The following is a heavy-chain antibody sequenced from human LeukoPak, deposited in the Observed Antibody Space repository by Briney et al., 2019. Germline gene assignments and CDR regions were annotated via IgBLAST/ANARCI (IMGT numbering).Heavy chain of an antibody. V-gene: IGHV4-4*07. D-gene: IGHD2/OR15-2a*01. CDR1: SGPISSYY. Sequence: SETLSLTCTGSSGPISSYYWSWIRQPAGKGLEWIGRIHTSGTTNYNPSLKSRVTMSVDTSKNQFSLKLTSVTAADTAVYYCARDWSTLRGLGWVDPWGQGTLVTVSS. J-gene: IGHJ5*02. CDR2: IHTSGTT. CDR3: ARDWSTLRGLGWVDP.